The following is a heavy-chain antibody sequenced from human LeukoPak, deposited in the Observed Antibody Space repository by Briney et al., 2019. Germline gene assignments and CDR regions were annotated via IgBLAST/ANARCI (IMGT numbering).Heavy chain of an antibody. D-gene: IGHD4-17*01. Sequence: SETLSLTCAVYGGSFSGYYWSWIRQPPGKGLEWIGEINHSGSTNYNPSLKSRVTISVDTSKNQFSLTLSSVTAADTAVYYCARGQLRGYYYYMDVWGKGTTVTISS. CDR3: ARGQLRGYYYYMDV. J-gene: IGHJ6*03. CDR1: GGSFSGYY. V-gene: IGHV4-34*01. CDR2: INHSGST.